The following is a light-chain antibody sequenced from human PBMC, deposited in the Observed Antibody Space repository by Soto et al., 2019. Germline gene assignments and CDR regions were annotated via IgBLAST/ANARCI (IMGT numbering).Light chain of an antibody. CDR2: GAS. V-gene: IGKV3-15*01. CDR1: QSVNSY. Sequence: EIVMTQSPATLSVSPGGRATLSCRASQSVNSYLAGYQQKPGQAPRLLIYGASARATGIPARFSGSGSGTDFTLTISSLQSEDVAVYYCQQYNKWPPVTFGQGTRLEIK. J-gene: IGKJ5*01. CDR3: QQYNKWPPVT.